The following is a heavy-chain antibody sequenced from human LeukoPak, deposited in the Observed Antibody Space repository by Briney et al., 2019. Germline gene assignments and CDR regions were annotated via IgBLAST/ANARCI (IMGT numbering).Heavy chain of an antibody. Sequence: SETLSLTCAVFGGSFSGYYWTWIRQSPGKGLEWIGQINHSGNANYNRSLKSRVTITIESSKNQFSLELSSVTAADSAIYYCATGKYDSSDYSGGWYYFDYWGQGTLVTVSS. V-gene: IGHV4-34*01. CDR3: ATGKYDSSDYSGGWYYFDY. CDR2: INHSGNA. D-gene: IGHD3-22*01. J-gene: IGHJ4*02. CDR1: GGSFSGYY.